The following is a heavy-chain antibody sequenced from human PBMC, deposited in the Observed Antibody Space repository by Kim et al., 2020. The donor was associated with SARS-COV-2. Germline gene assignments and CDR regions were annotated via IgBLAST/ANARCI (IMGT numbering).Heavy chain of an antibody. CDR2: IYYSGST. CDR1: GGSISSSSYY. J-gene: IGHJ4*02. D-gene: IGHD2-2*01. CDR3: ARDLGVVVPAAKAGYYFDY. Sequence: SETVSLTCTVSGGSISSSSYYWGWIRQPPGKGLEWIGSIYYSGSTYYNPSLKSRVTISVDTSKNQFSLKLSSVTAADTAVYYCARDLGVVVPAAKAGYYFDYWGQGTLVTVSS. V-gene: IGHV4-39*07.